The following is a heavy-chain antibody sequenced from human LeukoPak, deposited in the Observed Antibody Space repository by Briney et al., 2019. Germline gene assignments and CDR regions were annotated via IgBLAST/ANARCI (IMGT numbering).Heavy chain of an antibody. CDR3: TTGTTGYYFDY. J-gene: IGHJ4*02. D-gene: IGHD1-1*01. Sequence: SVKVSCKASGGTFSSYAISWVRQAPGQGLEWMGGIIPIFGTANYAQKFQGRVTITADESTSAAYMELSSLRSEDTAVYYCTTGTTGYYFDYWGQGTLVTVSS. CDR1: GGTFSSYA. V-gene: IGHV1-69*01. CDR2: IIPIFGTA.